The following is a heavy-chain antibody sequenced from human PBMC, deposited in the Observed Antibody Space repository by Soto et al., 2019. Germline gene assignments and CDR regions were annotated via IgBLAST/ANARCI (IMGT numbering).Heavy chain of an antibody. CDR3: AREGFDLRPDY. CDR2: MFGSGSS. CDR1: GDSISSPNC. J-gene: IGHJ4*02. Sequence: QVQLQESGPGLVKPSETLSLTCAVSGDSISSPNCGSGYRHYPGKGLEMIGEMFGSGSSNYKPSLEGRVTICLDTSKNLFSLKLTSLTAADTAIYYCAREGFDLRPDYWGRGSPVSVSS. V-gene: IGHV4-4*02.